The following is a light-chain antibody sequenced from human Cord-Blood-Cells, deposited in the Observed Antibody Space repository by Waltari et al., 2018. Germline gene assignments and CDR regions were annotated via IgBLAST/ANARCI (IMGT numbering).Light chain of an antibody. Sequence: QSALTHPASASRSSGRAITISGNGTRSDIGSYNYFSWYQPHPGKAPKLMIYDVSNRPSGVANRFSGSKSGNTASLTISGLQAEDEADYYCSSYTSSSTLYVFGTGTKVTVL. CDR1: RSDIGSYNY. V-gene: IGLV2-14*03. CDR2: DVS. J-gene: IGLJ1*01. CDR3: SSYTSSSTLYV.